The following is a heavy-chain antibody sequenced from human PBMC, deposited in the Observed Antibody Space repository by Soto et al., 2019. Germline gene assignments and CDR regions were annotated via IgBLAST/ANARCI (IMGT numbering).Heavy chain of an antibody. D-gene: IGHD3-22*01. Sequence: SVKVSCKASGGTFSTYVISWVRQAPGQGLEWMGGIIPIFGTANYAQKFQGRVTITADESTTTAYMELSSLRSEDTTMYYCARALEEYYYDSSGYYYDYWGQGTLVTVSS. J-gene: IGHJ4*02. CDR2: IIPIFGTA. CDR3: ARALEEYYYDSSGYYYDY. V-gene: IGHV1-69*13. CDR1: GGTFSTYV.